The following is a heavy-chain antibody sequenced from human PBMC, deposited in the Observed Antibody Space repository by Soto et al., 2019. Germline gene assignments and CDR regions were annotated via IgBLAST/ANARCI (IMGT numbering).Heavy chain of an antibody. CDR1: GFTFSSYG. CDR3: AREVGDYFDY. J-gene: IGHJ4*02. Sequence: GRPLRLSWSTTGFTFSSYGMHWVRQAPGKGLEWVAVIWYDGSNKYYADSVKGRFTISRDNSKNTLYLQMNSLRAEDTAVYYCAREVGDYFDYLGQGALVTVSS. V-gene: IGHV3-33*01. D-gene: IGHD1-26*01. CDR2: IWYDGSNK.